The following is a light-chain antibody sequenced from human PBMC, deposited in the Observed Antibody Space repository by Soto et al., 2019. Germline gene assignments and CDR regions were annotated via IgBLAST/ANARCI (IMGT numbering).Light chain of an antibody. CDR3: QAWATGIHI. CDR2: VNSDGSH. CDR1: SRHNTNA. J-gene: IGLJ2*01. Sequence: QLVLTQSPSASASLGASVTLTCTLSSRHNTNAIAWHQQQPKKGPRFLMKVNSDGSHFKGDGIPDRFSGSSSGAERYLTSSSLQSEDEADYYCQAWATGIHIFGGGTKLTVL. V-gene: IGLV4-69*01.